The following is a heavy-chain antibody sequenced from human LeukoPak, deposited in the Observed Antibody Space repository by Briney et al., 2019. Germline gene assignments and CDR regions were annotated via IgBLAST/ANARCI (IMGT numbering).Heavy chain of an antibody. CDR3: AVARYSSGWYGDY. CDR1: GFTFSSYS. Sequence: PGGSLRLSCAASGFTFSSYSTNWVRQAPGKGLEWVSSISSSSSYIYYADSVKGRFTISRDNAKDSLYLQMNSLRAEDTAVYYCAVARYSSGWYGDYWGQGTLVTVSS. D-gene: IGHD6-19*01. J-gene: IGHJ4*02. V-gene: IGHV3-21*01. CDR2: ISSSSSYI.